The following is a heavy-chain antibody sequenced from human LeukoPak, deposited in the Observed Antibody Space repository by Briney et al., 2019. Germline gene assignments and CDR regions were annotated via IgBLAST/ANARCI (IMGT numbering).Heavy chain of an antibody. J-gene: IGHJ4*02. CDR1: GGSFSGYY. D-gene: IGHD2-2*01. CDR2: INHSGST. V-gene: IGHV4-34*01. Sequence: SETLSLTCAVYGGSFSGYYWSWIRQPPGKGLEWIGEINHSGSTNYNPSLKSRVTISVDTSKNQFSLKLSSVTAADTAVYYCARAGCSSTSCYPYFDYWGQGTLVTVSS. CDR3: ARAGCSSTSCYPYFDY.